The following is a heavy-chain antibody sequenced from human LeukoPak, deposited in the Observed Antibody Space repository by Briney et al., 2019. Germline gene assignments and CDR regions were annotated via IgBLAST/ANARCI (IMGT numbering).Heavy chain of an antibody. V-gene: IGHV3-23*01. CDR3: AKVYCSSSGCYRIDY. CDR2: ISGSGGST. CDR1: GFTFSSYG. Sequence: GGSLRLSCAASGFTFSSYGMSWVRQAPGKGLEWVSAISGSGGSTYYADSVKGRFTISRDNSKNTLYLQMNSLRAEDTAVYYCAKVYCSSSGCYRIDYWGQGTLVTVSS. D-gene: IGHD2-2*01. J-gene: IGHJ4*02.